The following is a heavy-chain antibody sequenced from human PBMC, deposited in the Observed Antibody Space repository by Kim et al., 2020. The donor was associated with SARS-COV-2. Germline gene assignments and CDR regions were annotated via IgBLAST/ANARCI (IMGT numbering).Heavy chain of an antibody. CDR2: IYYSGST. J-gene: IGHJ5*02. CDR1: GGSISSYY. CDR3: ARASIVVVPAAMSWVDP. V-gene: IGHV4-59*01. D-gene: IGHD2-2*01. Sequence: SETLSLTCTVSGGSISSYYWSWIRQPPGKGLEWIGYIYYSGSTNYNPSLKSRVTISVDTSKNQFSLKLSSVTAADTAVYYCARASIVVVPAAMSWVDPWG.